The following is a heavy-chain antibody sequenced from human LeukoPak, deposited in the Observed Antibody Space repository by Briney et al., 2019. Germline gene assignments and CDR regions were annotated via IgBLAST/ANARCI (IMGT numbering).Heavy chain of an antibody. CDR2: ISGSGGST. J-gene: IGHJ4*02. CDR1: GFTFSSYA. CDR3: AKKAPRPYCSGGSCPVDY. V-gene: IGHV3-23*01. D-gene: IGHD2-15*01. Sequence: PGGSLRLSCAASGFTFSSYAMSWVRQAPGKGLEWVSAISGSGGSTYYADSVKGRFTISRDNSKNTLYLQMNSLRAEDTAVYYCAKKAPRPYCSGGSCPVDYWGQGTLVTVSS.